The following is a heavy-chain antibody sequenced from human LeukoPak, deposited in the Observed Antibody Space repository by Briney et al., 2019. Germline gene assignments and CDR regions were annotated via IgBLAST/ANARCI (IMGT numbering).Heavy chain of an antibody. D-gene: IGHD3-16*01. CDR1: GYTFTGHY. CDR2: INPNGGGT. Sequence: GASVKVSCKASGYTFTGHYMHWVRQAPGQGLEWMGWINPNGGGTNYAPKFQGRVTMTRDTSISTAYMELSRLTSDDTAMYYCARPYDNKRPVDYWGQGTLVTVSS. CDR3: ARPYDNKRPVDY. V-gene: IGHV1-2*02. J-gene: IGHJ4*02.